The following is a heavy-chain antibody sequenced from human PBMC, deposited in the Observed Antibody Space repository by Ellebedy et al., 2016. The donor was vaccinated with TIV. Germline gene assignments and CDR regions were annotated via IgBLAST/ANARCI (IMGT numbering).Heavy chain of an antibody. V-gene: IGHV1-3*01. Sequence: ASVKVSCKASGFTFSHYPIHWVRQAPGQSLEWMGWINAGNGNTMSSDNYRGRITMTRDTSTSAVYMELSSLRSEDTAVYYCARGGYGWDYNWFDPWGQGTLVTVSS. D-gene: IGHD5-18*01. CDR3: ARGGYGWDYNWFDP. CDR1: GFTFSHYP. CDR2: INAGNGNT. J-gene: IGHJ5*02.